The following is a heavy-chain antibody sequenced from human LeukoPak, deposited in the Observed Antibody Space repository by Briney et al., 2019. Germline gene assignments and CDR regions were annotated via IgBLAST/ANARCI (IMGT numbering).Heavy chain of an antibody. D-gene: IGHD3-10*01. J-gene: IGHJ4*02. CDR2: ISFDGNSE. CDR1: GFTFSSYA. CDR3: ARDVGLSGYYGSGSYLDY. Sequence: GGSLRLSCVASGFTFSSYAMHWVRQAPGKGLEWVAIISFDGNSEYYADSVKGRFTISRDNSKNTLYLQMNSLRAEDTAVYYCARDVGLSGYYGSGSYLDYWGQGTLVTVSS. V-gene: IGHV3-30*01.